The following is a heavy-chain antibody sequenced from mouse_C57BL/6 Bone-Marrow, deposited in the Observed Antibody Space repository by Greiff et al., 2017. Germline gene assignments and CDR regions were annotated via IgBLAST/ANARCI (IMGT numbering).Heavy chain of an antibody. CDR1: GYTFTDYY. D-gene: IGHD2-2*01. CDR3: ARDGYDGFAY. J-gene: IGHJ3*01. Sequence: EVQGVESGPVLVKPGASVKMSCKASGYTFTDYYMNWVKQSHGKSLEWIGVINPYNGGTSYNQKFKGKATLTVDKSSSTAYMELNSLTSEDSAVYYCARDGYDGFAYWGQGTLVTVSA. V-gene: IGHV1-19*01. CDR2: INPYNGGT.